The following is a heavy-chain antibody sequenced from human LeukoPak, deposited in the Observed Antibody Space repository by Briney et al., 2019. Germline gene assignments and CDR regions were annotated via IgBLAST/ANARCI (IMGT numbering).Heavy chain of an antibody. Sequence: GGSLRLSCAASGFTFSDYYMSWIRQAPGKGLEWVSYISSSGSTIYYADSVKGRFTISRDNAKNSLYLQMNILRAEDTAVYYCARDIILTGYYILTSYYYNGVDVWGQGTTVTVSS. CDR2: ISSSGSTI. D-gene: IGHD3-9*01. CDR3: ARDIILTGYYILTSYYYNGVDV. CDR1: GFTFSDYY. J-gene: IGHJ6*02. V-gene: IGHV3-11*01.